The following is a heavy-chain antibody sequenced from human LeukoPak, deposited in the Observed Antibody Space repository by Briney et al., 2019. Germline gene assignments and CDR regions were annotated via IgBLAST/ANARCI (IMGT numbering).Heavy chain of an antibody. D-gene: IGHD1-26*01. J-gene: IGHJ4*02. Sequence: GGSLRLSSGASGFTFSNALMSWVRQAPGKGLEWVGHIKTNSDGGTTDYAAPVKGRFAISRDDSKNTLYLQMNSLKTEDTAMYYCSAIPPGAANSDYWGQGTLVTVSS. CDR3: SAIPPGAANSDY. CDR2: IKTNSDGGTT. V-gene: IGHV3-15*01. CDR1: GFTFSNAL.